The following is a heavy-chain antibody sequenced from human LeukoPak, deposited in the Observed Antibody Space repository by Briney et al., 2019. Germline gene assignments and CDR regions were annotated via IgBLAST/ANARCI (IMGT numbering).Heavy chain of an antibody. J-gene: IGHJ4*02. CDR1: GFTFSSYA. CDR3: AKAYGDYGNY. D-gene: IGHD4-17*01. V-gene: IGHV3-23*01. CDR2: ISGSGGST. Sequence: EAGGSLRLSCAASGFTFSSYAMSWVRQAPGKRLEWVSAISGSGGSTYYADSVKGRFTISRDNSKNTLYLQMNSLRAEDTAVYYCAKAYGDYGNYWGQGTLVTVSS.